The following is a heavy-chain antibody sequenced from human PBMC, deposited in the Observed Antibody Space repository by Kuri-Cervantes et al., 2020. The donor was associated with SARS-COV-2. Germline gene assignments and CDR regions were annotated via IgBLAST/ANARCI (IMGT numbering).Heavy chain of an antibody. V-gene: IGHV3-30*02. D-gene: IGHD3-3*01. CDR1: GFTFSSYG. CDR2: IRYDGSNK. CDR3: ASGYYDFWSGYDY. Sequence: GESLKISCAASGFTFSSYGMHWVRQAPGKGLEWVAFIRYDGSNKYYADSVKGRFTISRDNSKNTLYLQMNSLRAEDTAVYYCASGYYDFWSGYDYWGQGTLVTVSS. J-gene: IGHJ4*02.